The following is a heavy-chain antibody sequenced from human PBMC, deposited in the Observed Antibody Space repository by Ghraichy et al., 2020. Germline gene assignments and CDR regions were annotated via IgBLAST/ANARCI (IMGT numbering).Heavy chain of an antibody. CDR2: ISSTSNYI. D-gene: IGHD2-2*01. CDR3: ARVVVPAASFYFYYMDV. V-gene: IGHV3-21*01. CDR1: GFTFSTYT. Sequence: GGSLRLSCAASGFTFSTYTMNWVRQAPGKGLEWVSSISSTSNYIYYADSVKGRFTISRDNAKNSLFLKMNSLRAEDTAVYYCARVVVPAASFYFYYMDVWGKGTTVTVSS. J-gene: IGHJ6*03.